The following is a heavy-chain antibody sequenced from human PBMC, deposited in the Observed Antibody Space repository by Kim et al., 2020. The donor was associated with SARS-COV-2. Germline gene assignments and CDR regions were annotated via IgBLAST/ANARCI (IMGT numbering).Heavy chain of an antibody. Sequence: GGSLRLSCAASGFTFSTYDMSWVRQAPGKGLEWVSAITGRDGSTFYADSVKGRFTISRDNSKNTLFLQVNSLRAEDTALYYCARESSRRADYWGQGTLVT. V-gene: IGHV3-23*01. D-gene: IGHD2-2*01. CDR3: ARESSRRADY. CDR2: ITGRDGST. J-gene: IGHJ4*02. CDR1: GFTFSTYD.